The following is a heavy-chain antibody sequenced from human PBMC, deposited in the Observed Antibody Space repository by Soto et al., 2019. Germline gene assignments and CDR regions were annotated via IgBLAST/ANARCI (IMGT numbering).Heavy chain of an antibody. Sequence: QVQLQESGPGLAKPSQTLSLTCTVSGASISSGGYYWGWIRQHPGKGLEGIRYIYDSGDSYYNPSLKSRAIISLGTSKNQFALQLSSVTAADTAVYYCSRDTVMANNYFDYWGEGALITFSS. J-gene: IGHJ4*02. CDR2: IYDSGDS. V-gene: IGHV4-31*03. CDR1: GASISSGGYY. CDR3: SRDTVMANNYFDY. D-gene: IGHD5-18*01.